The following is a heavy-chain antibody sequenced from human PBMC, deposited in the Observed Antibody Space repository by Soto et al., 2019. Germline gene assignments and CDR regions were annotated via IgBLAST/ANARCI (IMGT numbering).Heavy chain of an antibody. Sequence: ASVKVSCQASGYTFTSYYMHWVRQAPGQGLEWMGIINPSGGSTSYAQKFQGRVTMTRDTSTSTVYMELSSLRSEDTAVYYCARVVAATAYYYYYGMDVGGQGTTVTVSS. CDR2: INPSGGST. J-gene: IGHJ6*02. CDR3: ARVVAATAYYYYYGMDV. D-gene: IGHD2-15*01. V-gene: IGHV1-46*03. CDR1: GYTFTSYY.